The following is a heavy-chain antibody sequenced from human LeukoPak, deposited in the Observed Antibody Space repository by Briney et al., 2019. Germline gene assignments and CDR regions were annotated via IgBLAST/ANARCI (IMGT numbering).Heavy chain of an antibody. CDR1: GGSFSGYY. Sequence: ETLSLTRAVYGGSFSGYYWSWIRQPPGKGLEWIGEINHSGSTNYNPSLRSRVTISVDTSKNQFSLKLSSVTAADTAVYYCARTYGDYNPFDYWGQGTLVTVSS. D-gene: IGHD4-17*01. J-gene: IGHJ4*02. V-gene: IGHV4-34*01. CDR2: INHSGST. CDR3: ARTYGDYNPFDY.